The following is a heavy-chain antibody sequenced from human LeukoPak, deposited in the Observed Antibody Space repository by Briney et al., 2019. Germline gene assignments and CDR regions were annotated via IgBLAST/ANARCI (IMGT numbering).Heavy chain of an antibody. J-gene: IGHJ4*02. CDR3: ARANPPGISFFDY. CDR2: ISGSSGSI. V-gene: IGHV3-21*06. CDR1: GFTFSTYS. Sequence: GGSLGLSCAGSGFTFSTYSMNWVRQAPGKGLEWVSSISGSSGSIYYADSVKDRFTISRDNAENSLYLQMNSLRAEDTAVYYCARANPPGISFFDYSRQGALVTVSS. D-gene: IGHD3-16*02.